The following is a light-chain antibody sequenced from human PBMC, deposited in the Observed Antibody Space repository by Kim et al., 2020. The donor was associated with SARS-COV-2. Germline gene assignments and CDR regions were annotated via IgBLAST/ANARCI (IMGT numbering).Light chain of an antibody. CDR1: KLGDKY. Sequence: VSVSPGQTASLTCSGDKLGDKYAFWYQQKPGQSPVLVIYQDSKRPSGIPERFSGSNSGNTATLTISGTQAMDEADYYCQAWDSSRVFGGGTQLTVL. J-gene: IGLJ3*02. V-gene: IGLV3-1*01. CDR2: QDS. CDR3: QAWDSSRV.